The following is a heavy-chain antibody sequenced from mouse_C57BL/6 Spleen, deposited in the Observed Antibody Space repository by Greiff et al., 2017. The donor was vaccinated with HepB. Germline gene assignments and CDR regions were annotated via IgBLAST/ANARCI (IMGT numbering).Heavy chain of an antibody. D-gene: IGHD3-3*01. CDR3: ARCGTDYFDY. CDR2: IYPRSGNT. V-gene: IGHV1-81*01. Sequence: QVQLQQSGAELARPGASVKLSCKASGYTFTSYGISWVKQRTGQGLEWIGEIYPRSGNTYYNEKFKGKATLTADKSSSTAYMELRSLTSEDSAVYFCARCGTDYFDYWGQGTTLTVSS. CDR1: GYTFTSYG. J-gene: IGHJ2*01.